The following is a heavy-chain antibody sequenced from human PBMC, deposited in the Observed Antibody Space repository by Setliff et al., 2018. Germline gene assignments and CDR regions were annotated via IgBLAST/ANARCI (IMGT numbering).Heavy chain of an antibody. D-gene: IGHD2-21*01. J-gene: IGHJ6*02. CDR2: IYTSGAT. CDR1: GASLRSGSYY. CDR3: AKEHVVISYVSNTHQHYGMDV. V-gene: IGHV4-61*02. Sequence: SSETLSLTCTVSGASLRSGSYYWSWIRQPAGKGLEWIGRIYTSGATTYSPSLKSRVSISADTSKNLLSLTLESVTAADTAVYYCAKEHVVISYVSNTHQHYGMDVWGQGTTVTVSS.